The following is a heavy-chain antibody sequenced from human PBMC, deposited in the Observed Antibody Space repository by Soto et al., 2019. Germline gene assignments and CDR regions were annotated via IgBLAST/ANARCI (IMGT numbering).Heavy chain of an antibody. D-gene: IGHD4-17*01. CDR2: IIPIFGTA. Sequence: QVQLVQSGAEVKKPGSSVKVSCKASGGTFSSYAISWVRQAPGQGLEWMGGIIPIFGTANYAQKFQGRVTITADESTSTAYRELSSLRSEDTAVYYCARGHVGYGDYVDLVYAFDIWGQGTMVTVSS. J-gene: IGHJ3*02. CDR1: GGTFSSYA. V-gene: IGHV1-69*01. CDR3: ARGHVGYGDYVDLVYAFDI.